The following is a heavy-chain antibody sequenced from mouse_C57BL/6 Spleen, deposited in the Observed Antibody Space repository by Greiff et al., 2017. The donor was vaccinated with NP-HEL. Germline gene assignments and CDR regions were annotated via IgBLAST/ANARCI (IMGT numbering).Heavy chain of an antibody. CDR3: ARGGFAY. V-gene: IGHV1-64*01. J-gene: IGHJ3*01. Sequence: QVQLQQSGAELVKPGASVKLSCKASGYTFTSYWMHWVKQRPGQGLEWIGMIHPNSGSTKYNEKFKSKATLTVDKSSSTAYMQLSSLTAEDSAVYYCARGGFAYWGQGTLVTVSA. CDR1: GYTFTSYW. CDR2: IHPNSGST.